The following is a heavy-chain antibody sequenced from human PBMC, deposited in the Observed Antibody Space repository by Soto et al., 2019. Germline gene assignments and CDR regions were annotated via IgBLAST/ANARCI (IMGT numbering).Heavy chain of an antibody. V-gene: IGHV1-2*02. D-gene: IGHD1-26*01. CDR3: GRGRSGQIVVFY. J-gene: IGHJ4*02. CDR2: IGPESGAT. Sequence: ASVKVSCKASGGTFSSYAISWVRQAPEQGPEWMGEIGPESGATRYAQKFQGRVTMTRDTSITTVYMELKNLSPDDTAVYYCGRGRSGQIVVFYWGQGTPVIVSS. CDR1: GGTFSSYA.